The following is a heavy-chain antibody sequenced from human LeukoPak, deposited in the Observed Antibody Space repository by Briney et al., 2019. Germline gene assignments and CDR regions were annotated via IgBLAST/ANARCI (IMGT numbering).Heavy chain of an antibody. J-gene: IGHJ4*02. Sequence: GGSLRLSCAASGFTFRNYGMHWVRQAPGKGLEWVSSISSSSSYTYYADSVKGRFTISRDNAKNSLYLQMNSLRVEDTAVYYRARGIGYCSSTSCYFFDFWGQGTLVTVSS. V-gene: IGHV3-21*01. CDR3: ARGIGYCSSTSCYFFDF. CDR1: GFTFRNYG. CDR2: ISSSSSYT. D-gene: IGHD2-2*01.